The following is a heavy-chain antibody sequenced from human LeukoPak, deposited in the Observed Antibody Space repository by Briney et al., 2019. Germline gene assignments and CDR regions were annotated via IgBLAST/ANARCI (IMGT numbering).Heavy chain of an antibody. J-gene: IGHJ4*02. CDR2: ITRSSIYI. V-gene: IGHV3-21*01. CDR1: GFTFDDYG. CDR3: ARVRYDGSGYYSIYDY. Sequence: GGSLRLSCAASGFTFDDYGMNWVRQAPGKGLEWVSSITRSSIYIYYADSVKGRFTISRDNAKNSLYLQMNSLRAEDTAVYYCARVRYDGSGYYSIYDYWGQGTLVTVSS. D-gene: IGHD3-22*01.